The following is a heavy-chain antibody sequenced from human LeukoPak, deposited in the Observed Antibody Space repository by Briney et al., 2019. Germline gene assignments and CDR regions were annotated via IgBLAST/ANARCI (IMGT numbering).Heavy chain of an antibody. CDR3: ARQADSSGYYDAFDI. D-gene: IGHD3-22*01. CDR2: IYPGDSDT. J-gene: IGHJ3*02. V-gene: IGHV5-51*01. CDR1: GYSFTSYW. Sequence: GESLKISCKGSGYSFTSYWIGWVRQMPGKGLEWMGIIYPGDSDTRYSPSFQGQVTISADKSISTAYLQWSGLKASDTAMYYCARQADSSGYYDAFDIWGQGTMVTVSS.